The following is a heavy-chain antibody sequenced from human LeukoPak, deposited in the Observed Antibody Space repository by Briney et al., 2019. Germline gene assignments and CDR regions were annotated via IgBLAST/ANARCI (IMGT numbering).Heavy chain of an antibody. V-gene: IGHV4-34*01. CDR2: INHSGST. D-gene: IGHD6-19*01. Sequence: PSETLSLTCAVYGGSFSGYYWSWIRQPPGKGLEWIGEINHSGSTNYNPSLKSRVTISVDTSKNQFSLKLSSVTAADTAVYYCARGSEYSSGWYGYYYYMDVWGKGTTVTVSS. CDR3: ARGSEYSSGWYGYYYYMDV. J-gene: IGHJ6*03. CDR1: GGSFSGYY.